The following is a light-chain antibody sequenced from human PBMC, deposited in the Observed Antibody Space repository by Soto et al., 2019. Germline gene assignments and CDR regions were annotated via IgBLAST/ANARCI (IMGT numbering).Light chain of an antibody. J-gene: IGKJ1*01. Sequence: DIQMTQSPSSLSASVGDRVTITCRASQSISTYLNWYQHKPGKAPKVLIYAVSSLQSGVPSRFSGSGSGTDFTLNITSLQPEDSETYYCQHSYGTPRTFGQGTKVDIK. CDR2: AVS. V-gene: IGKV1-39*01. CDR3: QHSYGTPRT. CDR1: QSISTY.